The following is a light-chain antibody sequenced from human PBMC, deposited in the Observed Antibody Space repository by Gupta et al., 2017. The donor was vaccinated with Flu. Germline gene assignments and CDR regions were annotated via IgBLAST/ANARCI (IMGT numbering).Light chain of an antibody. CDR2: AAS. J-gene: IGKJ4*01. CDR3: QQSYNGLT. CDR1: QSISSY. V-gene: IGKV1-39*01. Sequence: DIQMTQSPSSLSASVGDRVTITCRASQSISSYLNWYQQKPGKAPKLLIYAASSLQSGVPSRFSGSGSGTDFTLTISSLQPEDFATYYCQQSYNGLTFGGRTKVEIK.